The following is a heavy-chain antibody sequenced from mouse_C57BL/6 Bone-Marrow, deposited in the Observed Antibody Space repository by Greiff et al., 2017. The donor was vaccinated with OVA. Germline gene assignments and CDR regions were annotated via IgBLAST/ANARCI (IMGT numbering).Heavy chain of an antibody. J-gene: IGHJ2*01. CDR2: IDPSDSET. CDR3: ARRGRIATFVPFDD. Sequence: VQLQQPGAELVRPGSSVTLSCKASGYTFTSYWFHWVKQRPIQGLEWIGNIDPSDSETNYNQKFKDKATLTLDKSSSTAYMQFSILTAEDAAIYSCARRGRIATFVPFDDWGQGTTLTVSS. V-gene: IGHV1-52*01. D-gene: IGHD1-2*01. CDR1: GYTFTSYW.